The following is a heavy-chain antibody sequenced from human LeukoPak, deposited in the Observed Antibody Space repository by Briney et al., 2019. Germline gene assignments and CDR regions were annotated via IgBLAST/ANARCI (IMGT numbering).Heavy chain of an antibody. Sequence: PSETLSLTCPVSGGSISSYYWSWIRQPPGKGLEWVGYIYYSGSTNYNPAAMSRGTISLHTSKNQFSLKLSTVTAADTAVYYCARGGSDWFDPWGQGTLVTVSS. CDR3: ARGGSDWFDP. J-gene: IGHJ5*02. CDR2: IYYSGST. D-gene: IGHD6-6*01. V-gene: IGHV4-59*01. CDR1: GGSISSYY.